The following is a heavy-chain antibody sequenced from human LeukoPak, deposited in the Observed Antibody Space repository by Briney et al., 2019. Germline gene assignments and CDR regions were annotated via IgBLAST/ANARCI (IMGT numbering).Heavy chain of an antibody. Sequence: GGSLRLSCAASGFTFSGSAIHWVRQSSEKGLEWVGQIDKKDKGYATATAYAASVKGGFTISRDDSINTAYLQMKSLKTEDTALYYCTRDSGTYNWFDPWGQGTLVTVSS. D-gene: IGHD1-26*01. J-gene: IGHJ5*02. V-gene: IGHV3-73*01. CDR3: TRDSGTYNWFDP. CDR2: IDKKDKGYATAT. CDR1: GFTFSGSA.